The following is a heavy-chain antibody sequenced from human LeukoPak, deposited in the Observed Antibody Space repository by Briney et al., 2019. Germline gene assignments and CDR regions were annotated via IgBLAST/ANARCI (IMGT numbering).Heavy chain of an antibody. V-gene: IGHV4-61*01. CDR3: ARNDASGSYYNVAFDI. Sequence: SETLSLTCTVSGGSISSSSYYWSWIRRPPGKGLEWIGYIYYSGITNYNPSLKSRVTISVDTSKNQFSLRLSSVTAADTAVYYCARNDASGSYYNVAFDIWGQGTMVTVSS. D-gene: IGHD3-10*01. J-gene: IGHJ3*02. CDR1: GGSISSSSYY. CDR2: IYYSGIT.